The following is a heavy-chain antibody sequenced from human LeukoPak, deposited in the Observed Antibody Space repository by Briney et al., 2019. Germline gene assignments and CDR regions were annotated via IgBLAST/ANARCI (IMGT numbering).Heavy chain of an antibody. CDR3: ARRSGSYYFDS. CDR2: INHSGST. D-gene: IGHD1-26*01. V-gene: IGHV4-34*01. J-gene: IGHJ4*02. CDR1: GGSFSGYY. Sequence: SETLSLTCAVYGGSFSGYYWSWIRQPPGKGLEWIGGINHSGSTNYNPSLKSRVTISVDTSKNQFSLKLSSVTAADTAVYYCARRSGSYYFDSWGQGTLVTVSS.